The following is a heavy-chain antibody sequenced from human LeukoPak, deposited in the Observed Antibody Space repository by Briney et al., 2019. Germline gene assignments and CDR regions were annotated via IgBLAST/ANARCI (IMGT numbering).Heavy chain of an antibody. CDR1: GGSFSGYY. CDR3: ARGRGIAARHRVPIDY. CDR2: INHSGST. D-gene: IGHD6-6*01. Sequence: SETLSLTCAVYGGSFSGYYWSWIRQPPGKGLEWIGEINHSGSTNYNPSLKSRVTISVDTSKNQFSLKLSSVTAADTAVYYCARGRGIAARHRVPIDYWGQGTLVTVSS. V-gene: IGHV4-34*01. J-gene: IGHJ4*02.